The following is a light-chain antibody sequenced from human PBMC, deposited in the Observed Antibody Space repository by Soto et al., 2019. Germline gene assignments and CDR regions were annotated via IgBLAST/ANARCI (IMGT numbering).Light chain of an antibody. CDR1: QDLSGY. Sequence: DIHVPQSXSSLSAFTEEXXXXXXXASQDLSGYLAWYQQKXDKGPRALIYDASXLQSGVPARFRGNGSGTDFTLTISSLQTEDFGTYYCQQTYSTPLTFGQGTRMEIK. CDR2: DAS. J-gene: IGKJ5*01. V-gene: IGKV1-12*01. CDR3: QQTYSTPLT.